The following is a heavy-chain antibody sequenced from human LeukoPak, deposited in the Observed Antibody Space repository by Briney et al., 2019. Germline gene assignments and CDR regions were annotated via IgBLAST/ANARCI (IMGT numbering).Heavy chain of an antibody. D-gene: IGHD5-18*01. CDR2: INHSGST. J-gene: IGHJ4*02. Sequence: PSETLSLTCAVYGGSFSGYYWSWFRQPPGKGWGWIGEINHSGSTNYNPSLKSRVTILVDTSKNQFSLKLSSVTAADTAVYYCARGLGYSYGHCPLDYWGQGSLVTVSS. CDR1: GGSFSGYY. CDR3: ARGLGYSYGHCPLDY. V-gene: IGHV4-34*01.